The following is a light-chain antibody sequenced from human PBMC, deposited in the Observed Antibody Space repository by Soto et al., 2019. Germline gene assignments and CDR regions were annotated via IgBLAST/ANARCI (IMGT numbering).Light chain of an antibody. V-gene: IGKV3-15*01. J-gene: IGKJ1*01. Sequence: EIVLTQSPATLSVSPGERATLSCRASQSLGGNVAWYQQRPGQTPRLLIYGPSSRATGIPARFSGSGSGTEFTLSISSLQSEDFAVYYCQQYSTWPWTFGQGTKVDIK. CDR3: QQYSTWPWT. CDR2: GPS. CDR1: QSLGGN.